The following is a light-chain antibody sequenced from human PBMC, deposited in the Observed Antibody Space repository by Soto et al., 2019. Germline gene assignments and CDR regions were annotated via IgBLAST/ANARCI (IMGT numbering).Light chain of an antibody. CDR2: GAS. J-gene: IGKJ1*01. CDR1: QSVSSN. Sequence: EIVMTQSPATLSVSPGERATLSCRASQSVSSNLVWYQQKPRQAPRLLIYGASTMATGIPARFSGSGSGTEFTLTISGLQSEDFAFYYCQQYNNWWTFGQGTKVEIK. CDR3: QQYNNWWT. V-gene: IGKV3-15*01.